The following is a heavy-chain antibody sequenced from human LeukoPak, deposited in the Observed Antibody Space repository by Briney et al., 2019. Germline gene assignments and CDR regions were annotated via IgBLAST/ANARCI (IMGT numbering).Heavy chain of an antibody. D-gene: IGHD4-17*01. CDR1: GFTFSSYS. V-gene: IGHV3-21*01. CDR2: ISSSSSYI. CDR3: ARVGPNDYGDYYVDY. J-gene: IGHJ4*02. Sequence: GGSLRLSCAASGFTFSSYSMNWVRQAPGKGLEWVSSISSSSSYIYYADSVKGRFTISRDNAKNSLYLQMNSLRAEDTAVYCCARVGPNDYGDYYVDYWGQGTLVAVSS.